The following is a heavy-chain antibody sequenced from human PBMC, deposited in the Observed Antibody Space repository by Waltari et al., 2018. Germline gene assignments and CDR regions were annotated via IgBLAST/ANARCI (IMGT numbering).Heavy chain of an antibody. V-gene: IGHV4-39*01. CDR1: GGPISSSGYD. CDR2: LYYSGST. D-gene: IGHD3-10*01. J-gene: IGHJ4*02. CDR3: ACEYWGSGSYFRFDY. Sequence: QLQLLESGPGLVKPSEALSLTCTVSGGPISSSGYDLGRLRQPPGKGLEWMGSLYYSGSTYYNPSLKSRVTISVDTSKNQFSLKLSSVTAADTAVYYCACEYWGSGSYFRFDYWGQGTLVTVSS.